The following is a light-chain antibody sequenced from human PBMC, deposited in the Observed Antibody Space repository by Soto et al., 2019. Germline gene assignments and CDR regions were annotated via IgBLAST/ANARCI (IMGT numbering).Light chain of an antibody. Sequence: QSVLTQPASVSGSPGQSITISCTGTSSDLGGYNYVSWYQQHPGKAPKLMIYEVSNRPSGVSNRFSGSKSGNTASLTISGLQAEDEADYYCSSYTSSSTRGFGTGTKLTVL. J-gene: IGLJ1*01. CDR3: SSYTSSSTRG. CDR1: SSDLGGYNY. V-gene: IGLV2-14*01. CDR2: EVS.